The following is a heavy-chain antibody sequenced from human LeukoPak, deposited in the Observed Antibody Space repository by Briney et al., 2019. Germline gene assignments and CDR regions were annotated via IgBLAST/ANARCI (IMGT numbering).Heavy chain of an antibody. V-gene: IGHV3-66*03. CDR3: AREAPSRYYDFWSGYLAY. CDR1: GFTVSSNY. J-gene: IGHJ4*02. Sequence: PGGSLRLSCAASGFTVSSNYMSWVRQAPGKGLEWVSVIYSCGSTYYPASVKGRFTISTKNSNNTLYLQMNSLRAEDTAVYYCAREAPSRYYDFWSGYLAYWGQGTLVTVSS. CDR2: IYSCGST. D-gene: IGHD3-3*01.